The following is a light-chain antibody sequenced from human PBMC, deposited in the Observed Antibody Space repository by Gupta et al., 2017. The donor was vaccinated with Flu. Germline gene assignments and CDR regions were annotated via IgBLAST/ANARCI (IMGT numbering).Light chain of an antibody. CDR3: QQRSNRPPYT. CDR2: DAS. V-gene: IGKV3-11*01. Sequence: ATLSLSPGERATLSCRASKSVSHYLAWYQQKPGQAPRLLIYDASTRATGIPARFSGSGSGTDFTLTISSRESEDFAVYYCQQRSNRPPYTFGQGTKLQIK. CDR1: KSVSHY. J-gene: IGKJ2*01.